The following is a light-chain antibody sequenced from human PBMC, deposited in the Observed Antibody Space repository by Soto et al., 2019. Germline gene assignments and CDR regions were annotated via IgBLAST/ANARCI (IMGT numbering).Light chain of an antibody. J-gene: IGKJ1*01. V-gene: IGKV1-39*01. CDR3: QQSYSAPRT. CDR1: QSISRY. CDR2: DAS. Sequence: DIQMTQSPSSLSASVGDRVTVTCRASQSISRYLHWYQQKPGKAPKLLIYDASSLQSGVPSRFSGSVSGTDFTLTISSLQPEDFATYYCQQSYSAPRTFGQGTKVEIK.